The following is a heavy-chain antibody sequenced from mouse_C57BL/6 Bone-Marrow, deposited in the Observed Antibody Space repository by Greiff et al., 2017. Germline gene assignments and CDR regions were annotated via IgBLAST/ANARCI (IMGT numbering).Heavy chain of an antibody. D-gene: IGHD2-1*01. CDR1: GYTFTDYY. J-gene: IGHJ4*01. CDR3: AREDYGNYPYAMDY. V-gene: IGHV1-26*01. CDR2: INPNNGGT. Sequence: VQLQQSGPELVKPGASVKISCKASGYTFTDYYMNWVKQSHGKSLEWIGDINPNNGGTSYNQKFKGKATLTVDKSSSTAYMELRSLTSEDSAVYYCAREDYGNYPYAMDYWGQGTSVTVSS.